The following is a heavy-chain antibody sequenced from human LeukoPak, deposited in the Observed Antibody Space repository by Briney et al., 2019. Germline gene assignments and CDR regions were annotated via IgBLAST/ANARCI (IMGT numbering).Heavy chain of an antibody. Sequence: PSETLSLTCAVYGGSFSGYYWSWIRQPPGKGLEWIGEINHSGSTNYNPSLKSRVTISVDTSKNQFSLKLSSVTAADTAVYYCASSGWPDYWGQGTLVTVSS. CDR2: INHSGST. V-gene: IGHV4-34*01. CDR3: ASSGWPDY. J-gene: IGHJ4*02. D-gene: IGHD6-19*01. CDR1: GGSFSGYY.